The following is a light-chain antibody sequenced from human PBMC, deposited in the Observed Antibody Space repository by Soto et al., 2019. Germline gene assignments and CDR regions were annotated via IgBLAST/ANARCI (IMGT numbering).Light chain of an antibody. CDR3: QQYYSYPALT. CDR2: AAS. V-gene: IGKV1-8*01. CDR1: QGISSY. J-gene: IGKJ4*01. Sequence: AIRMTQSPSSLSASTGDRVTITCRASQGISSYLAWYQQKPGKAPKLLIYAASTLQSGVPSRFSGSGSGTDFTLTISCLQSEDFATYYCQQYYSYPALTFGGGTKLDIK.